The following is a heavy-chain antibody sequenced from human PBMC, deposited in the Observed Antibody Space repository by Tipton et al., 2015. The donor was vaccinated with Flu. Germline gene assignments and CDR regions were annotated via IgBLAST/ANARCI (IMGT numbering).Heavy chain of an antibody. V-gene: IGHV3-48*02. CDR2: ISSSSSTI. D-gene: IGHD1-26*01. J-gene: IGHJ4*02. CDR1: GFTFSSYS. CDR3: ARAPTGWELQAGY. Sequence: SLRLSCAASGFTFSSYSTNWVRQAPGQGLEWVSYISSSSSTIYYADSVKGRFTISRNNAKNSLYLQMNSLRDEDTAVYYCARAPTGWELQAGYWGQGTLVNVSS.